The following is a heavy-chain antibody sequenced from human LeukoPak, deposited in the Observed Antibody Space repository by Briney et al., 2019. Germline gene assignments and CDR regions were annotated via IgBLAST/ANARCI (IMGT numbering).Heavy chain of an antibody. CDR2: INAGNGNT. V-gene: IGHV1-3*01. CDR3: ARKLNYYDSSGYYRTFDY. Sequence: EASVKVSCKASGYTFTSYAMHWVRQAPGQRLEWMGWINAGNGNTKYSQKFQGRVTITRDTSASTPYMELSSLRSEDTAVYYCARKLNYYDSSGYYRTFDYWGQGTLVTVSS. CDR1: GYTFTSYA. D-gene: IGHD3-22*01. J-gene: IGHJ4*02.